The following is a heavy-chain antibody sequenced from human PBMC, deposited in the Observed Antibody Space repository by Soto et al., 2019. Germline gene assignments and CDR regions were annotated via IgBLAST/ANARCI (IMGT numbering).Heavy chain of an antibody. Sequence: EVQLVQSGAEVKKPGESLKISCKGSGYSFTSYWIGWVRQMPGKGLEWMRIIYPGDSDTRYSPSFQGQVTSSADKSISTAYRQWSSLKASDTAMYYCARLFEYPGSAFDIWGQGTMVTVSS. J-gene: IGHJ3*02. V-gene: IGHV5-51*03. CDR1: GYSFTSYW. CDR3: ARLFEYPGSAFDI. D-gene: IGHD3-10*01. CDR2: IYPGDSDT.